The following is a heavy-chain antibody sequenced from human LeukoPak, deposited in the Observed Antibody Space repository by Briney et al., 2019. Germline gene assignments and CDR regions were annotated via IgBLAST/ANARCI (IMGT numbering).Heavy chain of an antibody. CDR3: ARHRRGIAVAGTGRWFDP. J-gene: IGHJ5*02. CDR1: GGSISSSSYY. Sequence: PSETLSLTCTVSGGSISSSSYYWAWIRQPPGKGLEWIGSINYSGNTYYNPSLKSRVTISVDTSKSQFFLKLSSVTAADTAVYYCARHRRGIAVAGTGRWFDPWGQGTLVTVSS. CDR2: INYSGNT. D-gene: IGHD6-19*01. V-gene: IGHV4-39*01.